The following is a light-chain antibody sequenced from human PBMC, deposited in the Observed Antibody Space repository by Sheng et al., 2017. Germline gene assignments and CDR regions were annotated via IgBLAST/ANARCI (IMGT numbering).Light chain of an antibody. Sequence: QSVLTQPPSASGTPGQRVTISCSGSXSNIGSNYVYWYQQLPGTAPKLLIYGNTNRPSGVPDRFSGSKSGTSASLAITGLQAEDEADYYCQSYDSSLSGWVFGGGTKLTVL. V-gene: IGLV1-40*01. CDR3: QSYDSSLSGWV. CDR2: GNT. CDR1: XSNIGSNY. J-gene: IGLJ3*02.